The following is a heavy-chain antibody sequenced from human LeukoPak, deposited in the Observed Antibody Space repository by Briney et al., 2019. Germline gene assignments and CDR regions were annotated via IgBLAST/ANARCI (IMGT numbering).Heavy chain of an antibody. CDR2: IFPRDSDT. CDR1: GYSFTSYW. D-gene: IGHD3-3*01. Sequence: GDSLKISCKGSGYSFTSYWIGWVRQMPGKGLEWMGFIFPRDSDTRYSPSFQGQVTFSVDASISTAYLQWSSLKASDTAIYYCARRISNIFDWFDSRGQGTQVIVSS. V-gene: IGHV5-51*01. J-gene: IGHJ5*01. CDR3: ARRISNIFDWFDS.